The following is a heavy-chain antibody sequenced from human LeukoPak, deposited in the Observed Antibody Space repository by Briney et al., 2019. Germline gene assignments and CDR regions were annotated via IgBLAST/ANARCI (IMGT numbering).Heavy chain of an antibody. CDR1: GYSFTSFW. Sequence: GESLKISCYGSGYSFTSFWIGWVRQMPGKGLEWMGIIYPGDSDTRYSPSFQGQVTISADKSISTAYLQWSSLKASDTAMYYSARHGSGSYYNPDLDVWGQGTTVTVSS. J-gene: IGHJ3*01. CDR3: ARHGSGSYYNPDLDV. V-gene: IGHV5-51*01. CDR2: IYPGDSDT. D-gene: IGHD3-10*01.